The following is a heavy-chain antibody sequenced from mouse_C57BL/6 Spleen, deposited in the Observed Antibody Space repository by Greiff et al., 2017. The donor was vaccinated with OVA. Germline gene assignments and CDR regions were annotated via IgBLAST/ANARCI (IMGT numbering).Heavy chain of an antibody. CDR3: AREITTVPY. CDR2: ISSGSSTI. CDR1: GFTFSDYG. V-gene: IGHV5-17*01. J-gene: IGHJ3*01. D-gene: IGHD1-1*01. Sequence: EVKLVESGGGLVKPGGSLKLSCAASGFTFSDYGMHWVRQAPEKGLEWVAYISSGSSTIYYADTVKGRFTISRDNAKNPLFLQMTSLRSEDTAMYYCAREITTVPYWGQGTLVTVSA.